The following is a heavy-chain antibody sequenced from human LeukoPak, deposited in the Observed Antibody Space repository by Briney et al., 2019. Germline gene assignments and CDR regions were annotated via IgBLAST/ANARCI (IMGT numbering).Heavy chain of an antibody. V-gene: IGHV4-61*01. D-gene: IGHD6-25*01. Sequence: SETLSLTCTVSGGSASSGSYYWSWIRQPPGKGLEWIGYIYYSGSTNYNPSLKSRVTISVDTSKNQFSLKLSSVTAADTAVYYCASPGESGQIDYWGQGTLVTVSS. CDR2: IYYSGST. J-gene: IGHJ4*02. CDR1: GGSASSGSYY. CDR3: ASPGESGQIDY.